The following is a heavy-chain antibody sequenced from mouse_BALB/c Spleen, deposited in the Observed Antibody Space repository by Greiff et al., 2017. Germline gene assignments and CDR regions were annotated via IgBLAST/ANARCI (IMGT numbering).Heavy chain of an antibody. CDR2: ISSGSSTI. V-gene: IGHV5-17*02. CDR3: ARADYGNYGYFDV. CDR1: GFTFSSFG. Sequence: DVQLVESGGGLVQPGGSRKLSCAASGFTFSSFGMHWVRQAPEKGLEWVAYISSGSSTIYYADTVKGRFTISRDNPKNTLFLQMTSLRSEDTAMYYCARADYGNYGYFDVWGAGTTVTVSS. D-gene: IGHD2-1*01. J-gene: IGHJ1*01.